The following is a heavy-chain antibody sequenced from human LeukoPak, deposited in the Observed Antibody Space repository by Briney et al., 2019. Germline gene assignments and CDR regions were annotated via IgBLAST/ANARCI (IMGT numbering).Heavy chain of an antibody. D-gene: IGHD3-3*01. V-gene: IGHV3-23*01. Sequence: GGSLRLSCAASGFTFSSSAMNWVRQAPGKGLEWVSAVSGSGGSTYYADSVKGRFTISRDNSKNTLYLQMNSLRAEDTAIYYCAKDSTISGVDYFDYWGQGTLVTVSS. CDR3: AKDSTISGVDYFDY. CDR2: VSGSGGST. J-gene: IGHJ4*02. CDR1: GFTFSSSA.